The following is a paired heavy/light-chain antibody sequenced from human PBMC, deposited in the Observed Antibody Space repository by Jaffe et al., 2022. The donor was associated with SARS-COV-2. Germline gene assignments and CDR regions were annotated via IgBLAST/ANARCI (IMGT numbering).Heavy chain of an antibody. Sequence: QVQLVESGGGVVQPGRSLRLSCAASGFTFSSYGMHWVRQAPGKGLEWVAVIWYDGSNKYYADSVKGRFTISRDNSKNTLYLQMNSLRAEDTAVYYCARGHFPMIVTAYYYGMDVWGQGTTVTVSS. J-gene: IGHJ6*02. D-gene: IGHD3-22*01. CDR1: GFTFSSYG. CDR3: ARGHFPMIVTAYYYGMDV. CDR2: IWYDGSNK. V-gene: IGHV3-33*01.
Light chain of an antibody. CDR2: EDS. J-gene: IGLJ3*02. CDR3: YSTDSSGNHRGV. Sequence: SYELTQPPSVSVSPGQTARITCSGDALPKKYPYWYQQKSGQAPVLVIYEDSKRPSGIPERFSGSSSGTMATLTISGAQVEDEADYYCYSTDSSGNHRGVFGGGTKLTVL. CDR1: ALPKKY. V-gene: IGLV3-10*01.